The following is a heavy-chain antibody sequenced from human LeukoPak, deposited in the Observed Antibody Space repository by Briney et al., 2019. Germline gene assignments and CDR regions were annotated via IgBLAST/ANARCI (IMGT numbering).Heavy chain of an antibody. J-gene: IGHJ3*01. Sequence: PSETLSLTCTVSGGSISSGGYYWSWIRQPPGKGLEWIGYIYYSGSTNYNPSLKSRVTISVDTSKNQFSLKLSSVTAADTAVYYCARLNSSGWYIGSWGQGTMVTVSS. CDR1: GGSISSGGYY. CDR2: IYYSGST. V-gene: IGHV4-61*08. CDR3: ARLNSSGWYIGS. D-gene: IGHD6-19*01.